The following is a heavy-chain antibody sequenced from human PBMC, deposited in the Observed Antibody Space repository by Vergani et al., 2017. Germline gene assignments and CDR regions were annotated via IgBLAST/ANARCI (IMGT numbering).Heavy chain of an antibody. CDR3: ARGGDGGVLSGYNVDDYYGMDV. J-gene: IGHJ6*02. CDR2: IIPIFGTA. V-gene: IGHV1-69*12. CDR1: GGTFSSYA. Sequence: QVQLVQSGAEVKKPGSSVKVSCKASGGTFSSYAISWVRQAPGQGLEWMGGIIPIFGTANYAQKFQGRVTITADESTSTAYMELSSLRSEDTAVYYCARGGDGGVLSGYNVDDYYGMDVWGQGTTVTVSS. D-gene: IGHD3-3*01.